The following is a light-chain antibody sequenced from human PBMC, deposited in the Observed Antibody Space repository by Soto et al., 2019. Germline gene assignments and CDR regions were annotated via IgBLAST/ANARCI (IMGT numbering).Light chain of an antibody. CDR2: QDN. J-gene: IGLJ2*01. CDR1: RLGDKY. V-gene: IGLV3-1*01. CDR3: QAWVSSTGVV. Sequence: SYELTQPPSVSVSPGQTASITCSGDRLGDKYTYWYQQKPGQSPVLVIYQDNKRPSGIPERFSGSNSGNTATLTISGTQAMDEADYYCQAWVSSTGVVFGGGTKLTVL.